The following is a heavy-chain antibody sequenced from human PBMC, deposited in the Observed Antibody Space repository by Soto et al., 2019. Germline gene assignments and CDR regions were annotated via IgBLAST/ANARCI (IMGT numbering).Heavy chain of an antibody. CDR3: ARFEYSSSIDY. CDR2: IIPILGIA. V-gene: IGHV1-69*02. CDR1: GGTFSSYT. D-gene: IGHD6-6*01. J-gene: IGHJ4*02. Sequence: SVKVSCKASGGTFSSYTISWVRQAPGQGLEWMGRIIPILGIANYAQKFQGRVTITADKSTSTACMELSSLRSEDTAVYYCARFEYSSSIDYWGQGTLVTVSS.